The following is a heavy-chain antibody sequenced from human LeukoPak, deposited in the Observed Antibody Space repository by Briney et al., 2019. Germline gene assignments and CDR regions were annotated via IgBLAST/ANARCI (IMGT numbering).Heavy chain of an antibody. CDR3: ARGIMVRGVMSTYYYYGMDV. V-gene: IGHV3-13*01. J-gene: IGHJ6*02. CDR2: IGTAGDT. Sequence: PGGSLRLSCAASGFTFSSYDMHWVRQATGKGLEWVSAIGTAGDTYYPGSVKGRFTISRENAKTSLYLSMTSLSAADTAVYYCARGIMVRGVMSTYYYYGMDVWGQGTTVTVSS. D-gene: IGHD3-10*01. CDR1: GFTFSSYD.